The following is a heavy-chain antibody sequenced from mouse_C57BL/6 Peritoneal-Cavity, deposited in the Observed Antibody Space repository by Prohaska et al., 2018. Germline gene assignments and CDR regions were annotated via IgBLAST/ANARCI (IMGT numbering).Heavy chain of an antibody. V-gene: IGHV6-3*01. CDR2: IRLKSDNYAT. Sequence: EVKLEESGGGLVQPGGSMKLSCVAYGFTFSNYWMNWVRQSPAKGIEWVAQIRLKSDNYATHYAESLKGRFTISRDDSKSSVYRQMNNLRAEDTGIYYCTRFAYWGQGTLVTVSA. J-gene: IGHJ3*01. CDR3: TRFAY. CDR1: GFTFSNYW.